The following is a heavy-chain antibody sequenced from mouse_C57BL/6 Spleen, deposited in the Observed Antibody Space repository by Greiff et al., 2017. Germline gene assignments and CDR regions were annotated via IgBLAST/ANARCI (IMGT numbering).Heavy chain of an antibody. CDR1: GYAFSSSW. V-gene: IGHV1-82*01. Sequence: QVQLQQSGPELVKPGASVKISCKASGYAFSSSWMNWVKQRPGKGLEWIGRIYPGDGDTNYNGKFKGKATLTADKSSSTAYMQLSSLTSEDSAVYFCARRGLLRSMDYWGQGTSVTVSS. J-gene: IGHJ4*01. CDR2: IYPGDGDT. D-gene: IGHD2-3*01. CDR3: ARRGLLRSMDY.